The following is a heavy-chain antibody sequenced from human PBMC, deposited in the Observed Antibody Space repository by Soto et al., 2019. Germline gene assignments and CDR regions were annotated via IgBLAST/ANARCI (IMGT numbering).Heavy chain of an antibody. CDR3: AKDLFGYGSNWFDP. J-gene: IGHJ5*02. D-gene: IGHD6-13*01. Sequence: GGSLRLSCAASGFTFSSYAMSWVRQAPGKGLEWVSAISGSGGSTYYADSVKGRFTISRDNSKNTLNLQMNGLRAEDTAVYYCAKDLFGYGSNWFDPWGQGTLVTVSS. CDR2: ISGSGGST. V-gene: IGHV3-23*01. CDR1: GFTFSSYA.